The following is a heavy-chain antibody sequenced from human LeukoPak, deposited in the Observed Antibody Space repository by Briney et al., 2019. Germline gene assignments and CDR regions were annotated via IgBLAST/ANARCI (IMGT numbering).Heavy chain of an antibody. CDR3: AKEGLQGDFDY. J-gene: IGHJ4*02. CDR1: GYTFTSRY. V-gene: IGHV1-46*01. CDR2: INPSGGST. D-gene: IGHD3-16*01. Sequence: ASVKLSCTAYGYTFTSRYIHWVRQAPGQGLEWMGVINPSGGSTSYAQNFKGRVTMTRDTSTSTVYMELSSLRSEDTVVYYCAKEGLQGDFDYWGQGTLVTVSS.